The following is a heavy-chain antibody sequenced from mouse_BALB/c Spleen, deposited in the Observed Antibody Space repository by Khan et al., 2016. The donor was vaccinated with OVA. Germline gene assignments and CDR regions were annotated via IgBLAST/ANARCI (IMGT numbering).Heavy chain of an antibody. CDR2: IYPGSDST. D-gene: IGHD4-1*01. J-gene: IGHJ3*01. Sequence: QVQLQQPGPELVKPGASVKMSCKASGYIFTDYVMNWVKQRTGQGLEWIGQIYPGSDSTYYNEKFKDKATLTADRSSSTVYMQLNSLTSEDSAVDFCARGGWDVFAYWGQGTLVTVS. CDR1: GYIFTDYV. CDR3: ARGGWDVFAY. V-gene: IGHV1-77*01.